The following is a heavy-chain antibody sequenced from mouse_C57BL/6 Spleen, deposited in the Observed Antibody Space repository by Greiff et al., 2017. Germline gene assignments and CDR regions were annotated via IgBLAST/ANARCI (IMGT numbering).Heavy chain of an antibody. CDR2: IYPSDSET. CDR1: GYTFTSYW. V-gene: IGHV1-61*01. D-gene: IGHD1-1*01. J-gene: IGHJ1*03. Sequence: VQLQQPGAELVRPGSSVKLSCKASGYTFTSYWMAWVKQRPGQGLEWIGNIYPSDSETHYNQKFKDKATLTVDKSSSTAYMQLSSLTSEDSAVYYCARGYGSSPRYFDVWGTGTTVTVSS. CDR3: ARGYGSSPRYFDV.